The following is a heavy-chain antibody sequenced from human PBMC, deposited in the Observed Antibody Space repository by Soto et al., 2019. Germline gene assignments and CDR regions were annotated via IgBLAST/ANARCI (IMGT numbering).Heavy chain of an antibody. CDR1: GGSISSYY. V-gene: IGHV4-59*01. CDR2: IYYSGST. Sequence: ETLSLTCTVSGGSISSYYWSWIRQPPGKGLEWIGYIYYSGSTNYNPSLKSRVTISVDTSKNQFSLKLSSVTAADTAVYYCARLNYDYVWGSYTFFDYWGQGTLVTVSS. CDR3: ARLNYDYVWGSYTFFDY. D-gene: IGHD3-16*01. J-gene: IGHJ4*02.